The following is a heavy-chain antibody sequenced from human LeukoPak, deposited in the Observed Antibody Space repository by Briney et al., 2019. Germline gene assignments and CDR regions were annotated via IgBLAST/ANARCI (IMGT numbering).Heavy chain of an antibody. D-gene: IGHD6-13*01. CDR2: IIPILGIA. CDR3: ARDAAAGT. V-gene: IGHV1-69*04. Sequence: SVKVSCKASGGTFSSYAISWVRQAPGQGLEWMGRIIPILGIANYAQKLQGRVTITADKSTSTAYVELSSLRSEDTAVYYCARDAAAGTWGQGTLVTVSS. CDR1: GGTFSSYA. J-gene: IGHJ5*02.